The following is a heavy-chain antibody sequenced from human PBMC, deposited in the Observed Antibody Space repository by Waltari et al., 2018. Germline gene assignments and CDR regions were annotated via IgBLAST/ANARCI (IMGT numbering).Heavy chain of an antibody. CDR1: GGSITSSSYF. Sequence: QLQLQESGPGLVKPSETLSLTCTVSGGSITSSSYFLGWIRQPPGKGLEWIGTISYSGSTYYNPSLMSRVTISVDTSKNQFSLKLSSVTAAETAVFYCARFSKSANWFDPWGQGTLVTVSS. CDR3: ARFSKSANWFDP. CDR2: ISYSGST. J-gene: IGHJ5*02. D-gene: IGHD3-3*02. V-gene: IGHV4-39*01.